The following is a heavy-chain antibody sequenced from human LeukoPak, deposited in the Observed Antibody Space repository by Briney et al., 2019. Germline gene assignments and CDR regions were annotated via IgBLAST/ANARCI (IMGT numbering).Heavy chain of an antibody. V-gene: IGHV4-59*11. CDR2: FSYSGST. CDR3: ARMYSGTSYYFDF. CDR1: GVSISDHH. J-gene: IGHJ4*02. Sequence: NPSETLSLTRSVSGVSISDHHWIWFRQPPAKGIEWMGNFSYSGSTRYNPSLKSRVTMSVDTSKNQFSLRLISVAAADTAVYYCARMYSGTSYYFDFWGQGTLVTVSS. D-gene: IGHD1-26*01.